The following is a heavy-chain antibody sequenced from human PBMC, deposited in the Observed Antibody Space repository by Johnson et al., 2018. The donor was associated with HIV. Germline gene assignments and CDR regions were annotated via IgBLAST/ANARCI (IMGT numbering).Heavy chain of an antibody. CDR2: IYWTGGRT. J-gene: IGHJ3*02. Sequence: VQLVESGGGVVRPGGSLRLSCAASGFSFDDYDMSWVRQAPGKGLEWVSGIYWTGGRTSYADSVKGRFTISRDNAKNSLYLQMNSLRAEDTALYYCAREQATLFFRASGAAFNIWGQGTMVTVSS. CDR1: GFSFDDYD. D-gene: IGHD3-3*01. CDR3: AREQATLFFRASGAAFNI. V-gene: IGHV3-20*04.